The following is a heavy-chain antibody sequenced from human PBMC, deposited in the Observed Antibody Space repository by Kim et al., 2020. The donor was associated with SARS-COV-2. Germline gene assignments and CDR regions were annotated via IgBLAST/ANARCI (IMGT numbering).Heavy chain of an antibody. Sequence: TNYNPTLEVRVTISVDTSKNEFSLKLSSVPAADTAVYYCARGSYSGSTDYWGQGTLVTVSS. D-gene: IGHD1-26*01. V-gene: IGHV4-34*01. CDR3: ARGSYSGSTDY. CDR2: T. J-gene: IGHJ4*02.